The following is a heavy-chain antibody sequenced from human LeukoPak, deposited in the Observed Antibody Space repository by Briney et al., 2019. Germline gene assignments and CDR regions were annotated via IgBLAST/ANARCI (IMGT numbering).Heavy chain of an antibody. V-gene: IGHV3-9*01. Sequence: GGSLRLSCAASGFTFDDYAMHWVRQAPGKGLEWVSGISWNSGSIGYADSVKGRFTISRDNAKNSLYLQMNSLRAEDTAVYYCARVGVDSSGWYGKGAVDYWGQGTLVTVSS. CDR2: ISWNSGSI. D-gene: IGHD6-19*01. J-gene: IGHJ4*02. CDR3: ARVGVDSSGWYGKGAVDY. CDR1: GFTFDDYA.